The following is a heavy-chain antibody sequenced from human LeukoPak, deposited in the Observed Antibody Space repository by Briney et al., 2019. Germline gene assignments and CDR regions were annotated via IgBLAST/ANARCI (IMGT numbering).Heavy chain of an antibody. CDR2: INHSGST. D-gene: IGHD2-2*01. CDR3: ARGLIVVVPAAPYFDY. J-gene: IGHJ4*02. CDR1: GGSFSGYY. Sequence: SETLSLTCAAYGGSFSGYYWSWIRQPPGKGLEWIGEINHSGSTNYNPSLKSRVTISVDTSKNQFSLKLSSVTAADTAVYYCARGLIVVVPAAPYFDYWGQGTLVTVSS. V-gene: IGHV4-34*01.